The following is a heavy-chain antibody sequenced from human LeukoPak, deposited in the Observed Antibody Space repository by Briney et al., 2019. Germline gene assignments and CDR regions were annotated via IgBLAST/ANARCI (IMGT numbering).Heavy chain of an antibody. V-gene: IGHV1-2*02. CDR2: INPNSGGT. CDR3: ARGRAYVWGSYRSNWFDP. CDR1: GYTFTGYY. D-gene: IGHD3-16*02. Sequence: GASVKVSCKASGYTFTGYYMHWVRQAPGQGLESMGWINPNSGGTNYAQKFQGRVTMTRDTSISTAYMELSRLRSDDTAVYYCARGRAYVWGSYRSNWFDPWGQGTLVTVSS. J-gene: IGHJ5*02.